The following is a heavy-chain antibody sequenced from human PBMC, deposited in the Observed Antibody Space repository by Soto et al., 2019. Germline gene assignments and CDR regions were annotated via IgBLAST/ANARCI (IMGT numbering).Heavy chain of an antibody. D-gene: IGHD6-13*01. V-gene: IGHV4-31*03. Sequence: QVQLQESGRGLVEPSQTLSLTCTVSGGSIGGDGYYWGWIRHHPGKGLEWIGYVHYSGTTFYNPSIKTRLTLSVHTAQTQFSLNLRCVTAEDSAVYYCARGWTAGAGWANWFDIWGQGTLVTVYS. CDR1: GGSIGGDGYY. CDR2: VHYSGTT. CDR3: ARGWTAGAGWANWFDI. J-gene: IGHJ5*02.